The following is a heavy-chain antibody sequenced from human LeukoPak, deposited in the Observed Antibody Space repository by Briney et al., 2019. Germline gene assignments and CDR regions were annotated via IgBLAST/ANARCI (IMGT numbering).Heavy chain of an antibody. CDR2: INPNSGGT. CDR3: ARETGCSGGSCYDYFDY. CDR1: GGTFTGYY. Sequence: ASVKVSCKASGGTFTGYYMHWVRQAPGQGLEWMGWINPNSGGTTYAQKFQGRVTMTRDTSISTAYMELSRLRSDDTAVYYCARETGCSGGSCYDYFDYWGQGTLVTVSS. V-gene: IGHV1-2*02. J-gene: IGHJ4*02. D-gene: IGHD2-15*01.